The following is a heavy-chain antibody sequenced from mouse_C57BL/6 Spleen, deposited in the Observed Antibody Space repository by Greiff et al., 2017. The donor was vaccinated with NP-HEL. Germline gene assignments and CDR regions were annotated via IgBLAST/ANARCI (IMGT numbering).Heavy chain of an antibody. V-gene: IGHV1-55*01. J-gene: IGHJ3*01. CDR3: ANGGDYARGLAY. CDR2: IYPGSGST. Sequence: VQLQQPGAELVKPGASVKMSCKASGYTFTSYWITWVKQRPGQGLEWIGDIYPGSGSTNYNEKFKSKATLTVDTSSSTPYMQLSSLASEVSAVYYCANGGDYARGLAYWGQGTLVTVSA. CDR1: GYTFTSYW. D-gene: IGHD2-4*01.